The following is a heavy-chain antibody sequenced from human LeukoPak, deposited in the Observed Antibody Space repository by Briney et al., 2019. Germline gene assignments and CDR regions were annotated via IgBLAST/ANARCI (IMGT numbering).Heavy chain of an antibody. D-gene: IGHD2-8*01. CDR1: GGSFNAYV. Sequence: SETLSLTCAVYGGSFNAYVWNWIRQAPGKSLEYIGEINHRGTSHYNPSLKPRATLSVDTSKNQFSLRLTSVTAADTAVYFCARGSSFDGYCTPGACDAGYYDIWGQGTPVIVSS. CDR2: INHRGTS. J-gene: IGHJ4*02. CDR3: ARGSSFDGYCTPGACDAGYYDI. V-gene: IGHV4-34*01.